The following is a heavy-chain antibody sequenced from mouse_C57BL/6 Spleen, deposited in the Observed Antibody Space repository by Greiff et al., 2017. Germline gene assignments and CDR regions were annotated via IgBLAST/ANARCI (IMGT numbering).Heavy chain of an antibody. CDR1: GYTFTDYY. Sequence: VQLQQSGPELVKPGASVKISCKASGYTFTDYYMNWVKQSHGKSLEWIGDINPNNGGTSYNQKFKGKATLTVDKSSSTAYMERRSLTSEDSAVYYCASSNFDYWGQGTTLTVSS. D-gene: IGHD1-1*01. CDR2: INPNNGGT. CDR3: ASSNFDY. V-gene: IGHV1-26*01. J-gene: IGHJ2*01.